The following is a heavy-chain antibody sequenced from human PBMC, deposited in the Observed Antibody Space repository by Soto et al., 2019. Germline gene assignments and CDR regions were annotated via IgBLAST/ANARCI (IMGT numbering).Heavy chain of an antibody. Sequence: VQLVESGGGLVQPGGSLRLSCAGSGFIFSDSWMSWVRQSPGRGLEWVTNINEDGSQQYYVGSVKGRFTISRDNARQSVYLQMNSLRVEDTAVYFCVRGRSTENPWGQGTVVTVSS. J-gene: IGHJ5*02. CDR2: INEDGSQQ. V-gene: IGHV3-7*01. CDR1: GFIFSDSW. CDR3: VRGRSTENP.